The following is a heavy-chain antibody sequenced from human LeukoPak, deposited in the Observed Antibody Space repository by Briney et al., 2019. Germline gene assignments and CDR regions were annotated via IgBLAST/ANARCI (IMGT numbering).Heavy chain of an antibody. J-gene: IGHJ5*02. CDR3: ARDIPPWIQLWFPGWFDP. CDR1: GNSISSGDNY. V-gene: IGHV4-61*02. D-gene: IGHD5-18*01. CDR2: IYTSGST. Sequence: PSQTLSLTCTVSGNSISSGDNYWSWIRQPAGKGLEWIGRIYTSGSTYYNPSLKSRVTISVDTSKNQFSLKLSSVTAADTAVYYCARDIPPWIQLWFPGWFDPWGQGTLVTVSS.